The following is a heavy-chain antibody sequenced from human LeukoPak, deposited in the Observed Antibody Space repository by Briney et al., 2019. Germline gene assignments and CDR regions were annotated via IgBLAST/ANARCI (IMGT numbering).Heavy chain of an antibody. J-gene: IGHJ5*02. CDR2: INHSGST. D-gene: IGHD6-6*01. Sequence: SETLSLTCAVYGGSLSGYYWSWIRQPPGKGLEWIGEINHSGSTNYNPSLKSRVTISVDTSKNQFSLKLSSVTAADTAVYYCARGSIAARLIRFDPWGQGTLVTVSS. CDR3: ARGSIAARLIRFDP. CDR1: GGSLSGYY. V-gene: IGHV4-34*01.